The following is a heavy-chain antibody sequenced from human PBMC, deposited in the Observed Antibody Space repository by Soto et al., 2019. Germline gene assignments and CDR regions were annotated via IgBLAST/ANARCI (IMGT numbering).Heavy chain of an antibody. CDR1: GFTFSSYA. D-gene: IGHD2-15*01. CDR3: AKVEIVVVVAATLFDY. J-gene: IGHJ4*02. CDR2: ISGSGGST. Sequence: GGSLRLSCAASGFTFSSYAMSWVRQAPGKGLEWVSAISGSGGSTYYADSVKGRFTISRDNSKNTLYLQMNGLRAEDTAVYYCAKVEIVVVVAATLFDYWGQGTLVTVSS. V-gene: IGHV3-23*01.